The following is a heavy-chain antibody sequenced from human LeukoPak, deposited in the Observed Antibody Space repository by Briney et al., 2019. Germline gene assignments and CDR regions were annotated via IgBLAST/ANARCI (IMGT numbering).Heavy chain of an antibody. J-gene: IGHJ4*02. CDR3: AWGSGWVFVS. Sequence: GSLRLSCAASGFISNNDWMSWFRQAPGKGLEWVANIKLDGSEEYYVDSVKGRFTISRDNAKKSLYLQMNSLRAEDTGVYYCAWGSGWVFVSWGQGTLVTVSS. CDR1: GFISNNDW. CDR2: IKLDGSEE. V-gene: IGHV3-7*04. D-gene: IGHD6-19*01.